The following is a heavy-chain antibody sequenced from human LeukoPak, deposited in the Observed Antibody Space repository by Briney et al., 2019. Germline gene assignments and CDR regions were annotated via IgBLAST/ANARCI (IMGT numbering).Heavy chain of an antibody. D-gene: IGHD1-1*01. V-gene: IGHV3-7*03. CDR3: AKRGRVTGSYYFDY. J-gene: IGHJ4*02. Sequence: GGSLRLSCAASGFTFSSYWMSWVRQAPGKGLEWVANIKQDGSEKYYVDSVKGRFTISRDNAKNSLYLQMNSLRAEDTAVYYCAKRGRVTGSYYFDYWGQGTLVTVSS. CDR1: GFTFSSYW. CDR2: IKQDGSEK.